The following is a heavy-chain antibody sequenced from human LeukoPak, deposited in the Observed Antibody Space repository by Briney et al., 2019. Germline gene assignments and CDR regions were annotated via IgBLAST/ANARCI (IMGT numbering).Heavy chain of an antibody. CDR2: IRYDGSNK. V-gene: IGHV3-30*02. J-gene: IGHJ4*02. CDR3: AKDRVPGSGSYWSRRYFDY. Sequence: GGSLRLSCAASGFTFSSYGMHWVRQAPGKGLEWVAFIRYDGSNKYYADSVKGRFTISRDNSKNTLYPQMNSLRAEDTAVYYCAKDRVPGSGSYWSRRYFDYWGQGTLVTVSS. CDR1: GFTFSSYG. D-gene: IGHD3-10*01.